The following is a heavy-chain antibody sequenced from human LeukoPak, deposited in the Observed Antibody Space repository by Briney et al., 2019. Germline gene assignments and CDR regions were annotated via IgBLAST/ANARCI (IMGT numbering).Heavy chain of an antibody. Sequence: SETLSLTCAVYGGSFSGYYWSWIRQPPGKGLEWIGEINHSGSTNSNPSLKSRVTISVDTSKNQFSLKLSSVTAADTAVYYCARQRGGLWFGAFDYWGQGTLVTVSS. D-gene: IGHD3-10*01. CDR2: INHSGST. V-gene: IGHV4-34*01. J-gene: IGHJ4*02. CDR3: ARQRGGLWFGAFDY. CDR1: GGSFSGYY.